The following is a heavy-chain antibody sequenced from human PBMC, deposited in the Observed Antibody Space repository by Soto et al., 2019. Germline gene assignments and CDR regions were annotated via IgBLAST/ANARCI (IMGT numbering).Heavy chain of an antibody. CDR3: ARQLGLWFGEAGLDY. Sequence: GGSLRLSCAASGFTFSSYAMHWVRQAPGKGLEWVAVISYDGSNKYYADSVKGRFTISRDNSKNTLYLQMNSLRAEDTAVYYCARQLGLWFGEAGLDYWGQGTLVTVSS. CDR1: GFTFSSYA. V-gene: IGHV3-30-3*01. J-gene: IGHJ4*02. CDR2: ISYDGSNK. D-gene: IGHD3-10*01.